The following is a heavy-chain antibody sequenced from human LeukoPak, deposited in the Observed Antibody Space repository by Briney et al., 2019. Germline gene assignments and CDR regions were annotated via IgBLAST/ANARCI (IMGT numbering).Heavy chain of an antibody. CDR2: IYPGDSDT. D-gene: IGHD6-13*01. J-gene: IGHJ6*03. V-gene: IGHV5-51*01. CDR3: ARLPYSSSGNYYYYMDV. CDR1: GYSFTSYW. Sequence: GESLKISCKGSGYSFTSYWIGWVRQMPGKGLEWMGIIYPGDSDTRYSPSFQGQVTISADKSISTAYLQWSSLKAWDTAMYYCARLPYSSSGNYYYYMDVWGKGTTVTVSS.